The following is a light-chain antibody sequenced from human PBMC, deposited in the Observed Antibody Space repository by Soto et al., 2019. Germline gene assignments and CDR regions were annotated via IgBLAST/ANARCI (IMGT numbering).Light chain of an antibody. CDR3: QHRGNWPLT. CDR1: QNVGSY. CDR2: DAS. Sequence: EIVLTQSPATLSLSPGERATLSCRASQNVGSYLAWYQQKPGQAPRLLIYDASNRATGIPARFSGSASGTDFTLTITCLEPEDFAVYYRQHRGNWPLTFGGGTKLEIK. J-gene: IGKJ4*01. V-gene: IGKV3-11*01.